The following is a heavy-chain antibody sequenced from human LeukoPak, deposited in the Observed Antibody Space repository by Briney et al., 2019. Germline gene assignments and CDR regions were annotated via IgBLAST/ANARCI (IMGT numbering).Heavy chain of an antibody. CDR1: GGSISSHY. CDR3: ARQNLRWLREKNYYYYYMDV. CDR2: IYYSGST. D-gene: IGHD5-24*01. J-gene: IGHJ6*03. Sequence: PSETLSLTCTVSGGSISSHYWSWIRQPPGKGLEWIGYIYYSGSTNYKPSLKSRVTISVDTSKNQFSLKLSSVTAADTAVYYCARQNLRWLREKNYYYYYMDVWGKGTTVTVSS. V-gene: IGHV4-59*11.